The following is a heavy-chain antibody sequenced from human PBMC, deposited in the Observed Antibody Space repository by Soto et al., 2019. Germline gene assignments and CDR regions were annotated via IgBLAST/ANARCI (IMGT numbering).Heavy chain of an antibody. CDR3: AKNQERELPRVIDF. V-gene: IGHV3-23*01. D-gene: IGHD1-7*01. J-gene: IGHJ4*02. Sequence: EVRLLESGGGLVKPGGSLRLSCATSGLTFSNYAMSWVRQAPGGGLDWVSSMSGSSSTTYYADSVRGRFTISRDRSKNTLYLQMSRLRAEDTAIYYCAKNQERELPRVIDFWGQGTLVTVSS. CDR2: MSGSSSTT. CDR1: GLTFSNYA.